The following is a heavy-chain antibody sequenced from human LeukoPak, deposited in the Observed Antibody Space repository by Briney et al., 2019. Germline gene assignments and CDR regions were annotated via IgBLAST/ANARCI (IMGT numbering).Heavy chain of an antibody. V-gene: IGHV4-4*07. Sequence: PSETLSLTCTVSGGSISSYYWSWIRQPAGKGLEWIGRIYISGSTNYNPSLKSRVTMSVDTSKNQFSLKLSSVTAADTAVYYCARDRRLHRSFSYYYYYMDVWGKGTTVTVSS. CDR3: ARDRRLHRSFSYYYYYMDV. CDR1: GGSISSYY. D-gene: IGHD4-11*01. CDR2: IYISGST. J-gene: IGHJ6*03.